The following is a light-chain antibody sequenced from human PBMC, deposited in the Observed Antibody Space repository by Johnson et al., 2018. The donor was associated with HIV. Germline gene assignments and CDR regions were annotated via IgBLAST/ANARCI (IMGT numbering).Light chain of an antibody. CDR2: DNN. CDR1: SSNIGNNY. V-gene: IGLV1-51*01. J-gene: IGLJ1*01. Sequence: QSVLTQPPSVSAAPGQKVTISCSGSSSNIGNNYLSWYQHLPGTAPRLLIYDNNKRPSGIPDRFSGSKSGTSATLGITGLQTGDEADYYCGTWDSSLSAGWVFGTGTKVTVL. CDR3: GTWDSSLSAGWV.